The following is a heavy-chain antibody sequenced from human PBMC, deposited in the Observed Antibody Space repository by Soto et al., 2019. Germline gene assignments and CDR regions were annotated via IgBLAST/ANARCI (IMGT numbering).Heavy chain of an antibody. CDR3: AKGVGATKGAFDI. J-gene: IGHJ3*02. CDR2: ISSSSSYI. CDR1: GFTFSSYS. Sequence: PGGSLRLSCAASGFTFSSYSMNWVRQAPGKGLEWVSSISSSSSYIYYADSVKGRFTISRDNSKNTLYLQMNSLRAEDTAVYYCAKGVGATKGAFDIWGQGTMVTVSS. V-gene: IGHV3-21*04. D-gene: IGHD1-26*01.